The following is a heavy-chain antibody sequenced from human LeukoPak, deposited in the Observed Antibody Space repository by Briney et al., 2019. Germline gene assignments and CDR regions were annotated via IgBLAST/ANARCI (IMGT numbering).Heavy chain of an antibody. J-gene: IGHJ4*02. Sequence: GGSLRLSCAASGFTFSNYGMHWVRQAPGKGLEWVAVISYDGSNKYYADSVKGRFTISRDNSKNTLYLQMNSLRAEDTAVYYCAKDHFRSYYYDSSGYFLDYWGQGTLVTVSS. CDR3: AKDHFRSYYYDSSGYFLDY. V-gene: IGHV3-30*18. CDR1: GFTFSNYG. D-gene: IGHD3-22*01. CDR2: ISYDGSNK.